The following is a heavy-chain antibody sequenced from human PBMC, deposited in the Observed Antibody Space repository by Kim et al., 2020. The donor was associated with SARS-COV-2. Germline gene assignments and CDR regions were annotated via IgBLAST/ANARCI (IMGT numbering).Heavy chain of an antibody. D-gene: IGHD6-13*01. Sequence: VKGRFTISRDNSKNTLYLQMNSLRAEDTAVYYCARDGLWYSSSWYLFPGYWGQGTLVTVSS. V-gene: IGHV3-30*01. CDR3: ARDGLWYSSSWYLFPGY. J-gene: IGHJ4*02.